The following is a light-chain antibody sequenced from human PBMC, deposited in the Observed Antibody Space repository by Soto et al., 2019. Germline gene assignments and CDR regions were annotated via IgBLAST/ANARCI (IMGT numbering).Light chain of an antibody. J-gene: IGKJ4*01. CDR3: QQYGRSPLT. CDR2: GAS. CDR1: QSVSSSY. Sequence: IVLTQSPGTLSLSPGERATLSCRASQSVSSSYLAWYQQKPGQAPRLLIDGASSRATGIPDRFSGSGSGTDFTLTISRLEPEDFAVYYCQQYGRSPLTFGGGTKVEIK. V-gene: IGKV3-20*01.